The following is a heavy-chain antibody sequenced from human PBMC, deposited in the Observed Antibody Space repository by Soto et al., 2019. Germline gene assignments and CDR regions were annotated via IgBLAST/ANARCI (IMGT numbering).Heavy chain of an antibody. CDR1: GGSISTYS. J-gene: IGHJ6*02. CDR2: FYYSGST. CDR3: ARLGGYCTTSCYGYYAMDV. Sequence: SETLSLTCTVSGGSISTYSWGWIRQPPGKGLEWIGTFYYSGSTYYNPSLKSRVTISVDTSKNQFSLKVSSVTAADTAVYYCARLGGYCTTSCYGYYAMDVWGQGTTVTVSS. D-gene: IGHD2-8*01. V-gene: IGHV4-39*01.